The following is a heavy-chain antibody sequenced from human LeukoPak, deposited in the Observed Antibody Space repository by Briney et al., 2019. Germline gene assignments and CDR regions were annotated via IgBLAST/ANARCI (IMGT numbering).Heavy chain of an antibody. J-gene: IGHJ6*02. CDR3: ARDLTSNVAVTEYHYYAMDV. D-gene: IGHD6-19*01. Sequence: ASVNVSCKASGYTFTSYYMHWVRQAPGQGLEWMGWISAYNGSTKYAQKLQGRVTMTTDTSTGTAYMELRSLRPDDTAVYYCARDLTSNVAVTEYHYYAMDVWGQGTTVTVSS. V-gene: IGHV1-18*04. CDR2: ISAYNGST. CDR1: GYTFTSYY.